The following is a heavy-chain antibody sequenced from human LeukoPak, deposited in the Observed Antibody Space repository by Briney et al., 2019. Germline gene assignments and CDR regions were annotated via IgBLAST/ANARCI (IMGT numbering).Heavy chain of an antibody. CDR1: GYTFTSYG. CDR3: ARGGRFNNYDFWSGYPDNYFDY. V-gene: IGHV1-18*01. J-gene: IGHJ4*02. Sequence: ASVTVSCKASGYTFTSYGISWVRQAPGQGLEWMGWISAYNGNTNYAQKLQGRVTMTTDTSTSTAYMELRSLRSDDTAVYYCARGGRFNNYDFWSGYPDNYFDYWGQGTLVTVSS. D-gene: IGHD3-3*01. CDR2: ISAYNGNT.